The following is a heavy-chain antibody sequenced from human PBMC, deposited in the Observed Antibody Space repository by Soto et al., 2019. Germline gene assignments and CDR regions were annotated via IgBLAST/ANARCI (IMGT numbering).Heavy chain of an antibody. D-gene: IGHD6-19*01. Sequence: GGPRILHYATSGLSFSSYDMHLGRQAPGKGLEWVAVIWYDGSNKYYADSVKGRFTISRDNSKSTLYLQMNSLRAEDTAVYYCARDEVAGPKVYFQHWGQGTLVTVSS. CDR2: IWYDGSNK. J-gene: IGHJ1*01. CDR3: ARDEVAGPKVYFQH. V-gene: IGHV3-33*01. CDR1: GLSFSSYD.